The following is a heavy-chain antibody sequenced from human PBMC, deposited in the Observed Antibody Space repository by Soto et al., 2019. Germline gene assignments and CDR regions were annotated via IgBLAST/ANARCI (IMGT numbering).Heavy chain of an antibody. J-gene: IGHJ4*02. Sequence: QVQLVQSGAEVKKPGSSVKVSCKASGGTFSSYTISWVRQAPGQGLEWMGRISPILGIANYAQKFQGRVTITAEKSTSTAYMEMSSLRSEDTAVYYCAREEYYYGSGAFFDYWGQGTLVTVSS. D-gene: IGHD3-10*01. CDR1: GGTFSSYT. CDR2: ISPILGIA. CDR3: AREEYYYGSGAFFDY. V-gene: IGHV1-69*08.